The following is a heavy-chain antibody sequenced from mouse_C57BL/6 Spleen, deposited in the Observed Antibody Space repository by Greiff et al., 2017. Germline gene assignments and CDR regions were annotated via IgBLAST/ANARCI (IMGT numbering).Heavy chain of an antibody. V-gene: IGHV10-1*01. CDR3: WRQWDSNYLDY. Sequence: EVQGVESGGGLVQPTGSLKLSCAASGFSFNTYAMNWVRQAPGKGLEWVASIRSKSNNYETYYVDSVKDRLTISRENSEYMLELKMNNMKTEDTAMDYFWRQWDSNYLDYWGQGTTLTVYS. CDR2: IRSKSNNYET. CDR1: GFSFNTYA. J-gene: IGHJ2*01. D-gene: IGHD2-5*01.